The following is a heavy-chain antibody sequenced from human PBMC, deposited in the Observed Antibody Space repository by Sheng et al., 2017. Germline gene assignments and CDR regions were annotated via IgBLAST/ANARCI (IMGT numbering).Heavy chain of an antibody. Sequence: QVQLQESGPGLVKPSETLSLTCTVSGYSISSGYYWGWIRQPPGKGLEWIGSIYHSGSTYYNPSLKSRVTISVDTSKNQFSLKLSSVTAADTAVYYCARIGASITMIVVDQYYFDYWGQGTLVTVSS. CDR3: ARIGASITMIVVDQYYFDY. V-gene: IGHV4-38-2*02. CDR1: GYSISSGYY. J-gene: IGHJ4*02. CDR2: IYHSGST. D-gene: IGHD3-22*01.